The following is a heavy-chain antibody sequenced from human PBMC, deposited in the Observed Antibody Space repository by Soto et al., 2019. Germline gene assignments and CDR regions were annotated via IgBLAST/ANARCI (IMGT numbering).Heavy chain of an antibody. CDR2: IYYSGST. CDR3: ARHVTVTTVGWFDP. Sequence: ELPPPTPTVSGGSIRNSSYYCRRIRKPPGKGLEWIGSIYYSGSTYYNPSLKSRVTISVDTSKNQFSLKLSSVTAADTALYYCARHVTVTTVGWFDPWGQGTLVTVSS. J-gene: IGHJ5*02. V-gene: IGHV4-39*01. D-gene: IGHD4-17*01. CDR1: GGSIRNSSYY.